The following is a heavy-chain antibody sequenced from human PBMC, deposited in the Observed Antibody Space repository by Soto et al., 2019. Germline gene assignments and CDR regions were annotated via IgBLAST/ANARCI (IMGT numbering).Heavy chain of an antibody. CDR3: ARGGAYYGSGSYYSGRNYYYYYGMDV. CDR2: INHSGST. J-gene: IGHJ6*02. CDR1: GGSFSGCY. Sequence: SETLSLTCAVYGGSFSGCYWSWIRQPPGKGLEWIGEINHSGSTNYNPSLKSRVTISVDTSKNQFSLKLSSVTAADTAVYYCARGGAYYGSGSYYSGRNYYYYYGMDVLGQGTTVTVSS. V-gene: IGHV4-34*01. D-gene: IGHD3-10*01.